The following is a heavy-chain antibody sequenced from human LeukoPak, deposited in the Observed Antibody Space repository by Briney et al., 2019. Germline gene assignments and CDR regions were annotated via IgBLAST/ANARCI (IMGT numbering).Heavy chain of an antibody. J-gene: IGHJ4*02. CDR3: IRSSGWPDY. CDR1: GFTLSNHW. CDR2: ITSDSDGSST. Sequence: GGSLRLSCAASGFTLSNHWMHWVRQAPGKGLLWVSRITSDSDGSSTVYADSVRGRFTISRDNAKNTLNLQMNSLRAEDTAVYYCIRSSGWPDYWGQGTLVTVSS. D-gene: IGHD6-19*01. V-gene: IGHV3-74*01.